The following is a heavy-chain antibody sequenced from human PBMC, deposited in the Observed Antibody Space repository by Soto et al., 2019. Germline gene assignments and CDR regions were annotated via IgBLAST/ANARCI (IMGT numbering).Heavy chain of an antibody. CDR1: GGSISSYY. CDR2: IYYSGST. V-gene: IGHV4-59*01. Sequence: SETLSLTCTVSGGSISSYYWSWIRQPPGKGLEWIGYIYYSGSTNYNPSLKSRVTISVDTSKNQFSLKLSSVTAAGTAVYYCARSMITFGGVIVMFDYWGQGTLVTVSS. J-gene: IGHJ4*02. D-gene: IGHD3-16*02. CDR3: ARSMITFGGVIVMFDY.